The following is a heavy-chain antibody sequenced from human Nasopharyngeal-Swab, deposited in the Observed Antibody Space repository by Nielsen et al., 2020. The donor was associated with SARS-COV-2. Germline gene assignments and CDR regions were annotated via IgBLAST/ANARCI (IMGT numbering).Heavy chain of an antibody. D-gene: IGHD3-3*01. J-gene: IGHJ5*02. V-gene: IGHV1-3*01. CDR3: ARVAQLRFRVDP. CDR1: GYTFTNYA. Sequence: ASVKVSCKASGYTFTNYAMHWVRQAPGQRLEWMGRINAGNGNTKYSQKFQGRVILTRDTSASTAYMELSSLRSEDTAVYYCARVAQLRFRVDPWGQGTLVTVSS. CDR2: INAGNGNT.